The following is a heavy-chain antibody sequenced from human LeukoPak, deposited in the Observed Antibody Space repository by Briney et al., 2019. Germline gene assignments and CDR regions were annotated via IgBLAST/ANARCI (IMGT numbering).Heavy chain of an antibody. CDR3: ARMDSYYYDSSGVFDY. D-gene: IGHD3-22*01. CDR1: GGSISIYY. Sequence: PSETLSLTCTVSGGSISIYYWNWIRQPPGKGLEWIGYIYNSGSSTIYNPSLKSRVTISVDTSKNQFSLRLSSVTAADTAVYYCARMDSYYYDSSGVFDYWGQGTLVTVSS. J-gene: IGHJ4*02. CDR2: IYNSGSST. V-gene: IGHV4-59*01.